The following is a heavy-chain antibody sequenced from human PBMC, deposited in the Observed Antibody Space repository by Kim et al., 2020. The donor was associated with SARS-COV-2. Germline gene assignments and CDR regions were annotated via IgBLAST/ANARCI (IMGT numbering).Heavy chain of an antibody. V-gene: IGHV3-33*06. CDR1: GFTFSSYA. CDR3: ANEYSSGWYSFDY. Sequence: GGSLRLSCAASGFTFSSYAMHGVRQAPGKGLEWVAVIWYDGSNKYYADSVKGRFTISRDNSKNTLYLQMNSLRAEDTAVYYWANEYSSGWYSFDYWGQGTVVAGSS. D-gene: IGHD6-19*01. CDR2: IWYDGSNK. J-gene: IGHJ4*02.